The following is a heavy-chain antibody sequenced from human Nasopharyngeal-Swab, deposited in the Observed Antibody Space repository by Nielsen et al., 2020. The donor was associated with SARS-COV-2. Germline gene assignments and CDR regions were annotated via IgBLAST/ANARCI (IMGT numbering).Heavy chain of an antibody. J-gene: IGHJ6*02. CDR3: ARERLVYDFWSGTQPLGMDV. Sequence: WVRQAPGQGLEWMGRISAYNNKTDYVQKLQGRVTMTTDTSTSTAYMELRSLRFDDTAVYYCARERLVYDFWSGTQPLGMDVWGQGTAVTVSS. CDR2: ISAYNNKT. D-gene: IGHD3-3*01. V-gene: IGHV1-18*01.